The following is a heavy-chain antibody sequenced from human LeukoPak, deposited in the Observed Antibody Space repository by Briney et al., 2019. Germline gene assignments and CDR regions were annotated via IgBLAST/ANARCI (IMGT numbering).Heavy chain of an antibody. J-gene: IGHJ4*02. D-gene: IGHD6-19*01. Sequence: SETLSLTCTVSGGSISSSSYYWGWIRQPPGKGLEWIGSIYYSGSTYYNPSLKSRVTISVDTSKNQFSPKLSSVAAADTAVYYCGTVAGQSIDYWGQGTLVTVSS. V-gene: IGHV4-39*01. CDR2: IYYSGST. CDR1: GGSISSSSYY. CDR3: GTVAGQSIDY.